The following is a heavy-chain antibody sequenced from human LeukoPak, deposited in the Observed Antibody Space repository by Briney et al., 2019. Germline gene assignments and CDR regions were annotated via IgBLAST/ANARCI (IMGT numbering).Heavy chain of an antibody. CDR2: ISYDGSNK. D-gene: IGHD3-3*01. CDR1: GFTFSSYA. Sequence: GGSLRLSCAASGFTFSSYAMHWVRQAPGKGLEWVAVISYDGSNKYYADSVKGRFTISRDNSKNTLYLQMNSLRAEDTAVYYCAKSDFWSGYYTGGYYWGQGTLVTVSS. J-gene: IGHJ4*02. CDR3: AKSDFWSGYYTGGYY. V-gene: IGHV3-30-3*01.